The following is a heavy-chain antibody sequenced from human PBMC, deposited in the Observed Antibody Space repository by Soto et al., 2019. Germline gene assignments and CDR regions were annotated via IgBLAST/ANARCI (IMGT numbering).Heavy chain of an antibody. CDR2: IIPMFGTT. V-gene: IGHV1-69*15. Sequence: QVHLVQSGAEVKKPGSSMKVSCKVSGGTFSSYVLSWVRQAPGQGLEWMGRIIPMFGTTDYAENFQGRLTIIADESTSTAYMELSSLRSDDTALYFFARAGVGPTSGTFEYWGQGTLVSVST. J-gene: IGHJ4*02. CDR3: ARAGVGPTSGTFEY. CDR1: GGTFSSYV. D-gene: IGHD1-26*01.